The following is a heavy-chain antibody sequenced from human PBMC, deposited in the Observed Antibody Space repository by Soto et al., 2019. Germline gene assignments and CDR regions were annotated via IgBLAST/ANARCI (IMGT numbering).Heavy chain of an antibody. CDR1: GGTFSSYA. D-gene: IGHD1-20*01. Sequence: QVQLVQSGAEVKKPGSSVKVSCKASGGTFSSYAISWVRQAPGQGLEWMGGIIPIFGTANYAQKFQGRVTMTADESTSTAYMELSSLRSEDTAVYYCARERGISRTPYCYSGLDVWGQGTTVTVSS. CDR2: IIPIFGTA. J-gene: IGHJ6*02. CDR3: ARERGISRTPYCYSGLDV. V-gene: IGHV1-69*12.